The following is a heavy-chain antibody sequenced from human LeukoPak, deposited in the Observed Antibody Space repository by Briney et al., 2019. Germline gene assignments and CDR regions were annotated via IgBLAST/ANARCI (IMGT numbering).Heavy chain of an antibody. J-gene: IGHJ4*02. D-gene: IGHD1-26*01. CDR3: ARAWGIWELLRPFDY. CDR1: GFTFSSYS. CDR2: ISSSSSYI. V-gene: IGHV3-21*01. Sequence: PGGSLRLSCAASGFTFSSYSMNWARQAPGKGLEWVSSISSSSSYIYYADSVKGRFTISRDNAKNSLYLQMNSLRAEDTAVYYCARAWGIWELLRPFDYWGQGTLVTVSS.